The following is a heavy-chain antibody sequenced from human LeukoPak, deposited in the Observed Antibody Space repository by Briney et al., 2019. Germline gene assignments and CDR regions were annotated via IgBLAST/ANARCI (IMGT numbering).Heavy chain of an antibody. Sequence: GGSLRLSCTVSGFTFGGSWMSWVRQAPGKGLEWVANINADGSEKYYVDSVKGRFTISRDNAKNSLYLQMNSLRVDDTTVYYCARPNHGGTFDYWGQGTLVTVSS. J-gene: IGHJ4*02. D-gene: IGHD2-15*01. CDR2: INADGSEK. CDR1: GFTFGGSW. V-gene: IGHV3-7*01. CDR3: ARPNHGGTFDY.